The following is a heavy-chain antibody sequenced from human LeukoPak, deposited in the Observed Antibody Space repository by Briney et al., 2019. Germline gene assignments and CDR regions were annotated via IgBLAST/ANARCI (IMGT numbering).Heavy chain of an antibody. V-gene: IGHV3-66*01. D-gene: IGHD5-24*01. CDR3: ARAIGRWLNLGY. CDR2: IYSDGST. CDR1: GFTVSSNY. J-gene: IGHJ4*02. Sequence: GGSLRLSCAASGFTVSSNYMSWVRQAPGKGLEWVSVIYSDGSTYYADSVKGRFTISRDNSKNTLYLQMNSLRAEDTAVYYCARAIGRWLNLGYWGQGTLVTVSS.